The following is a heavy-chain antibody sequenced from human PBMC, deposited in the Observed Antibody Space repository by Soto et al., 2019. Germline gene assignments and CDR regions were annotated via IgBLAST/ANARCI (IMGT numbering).Heavy chain of an antibody. V-gene: IGHV3-48*01. Sequence: GGSLRLSCAASGFTFSTYSMNWVRQAPGKGLEWVSYISSSSSTIFYTDSVKGRFTVSRENAKNSLYLQMNSLRAEDTAVYYCARLTYYYDRSGPPAYWGQGTLVTVSS. CDR3: ARLTYYYDRSGPPAY. CDR2: ISSSSSTI. D-gene: IGHD3-22*01. J-gene: IGHJ4*02. CDR1: GFTFSTYS.